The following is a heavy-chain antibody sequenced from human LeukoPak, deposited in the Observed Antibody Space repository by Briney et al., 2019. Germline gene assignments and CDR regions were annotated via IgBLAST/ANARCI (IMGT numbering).Heavy chain of an antibody. CDR2: ISDSGGST. J-gene: IGHJ4*02. V-gene: IGHV3-23*01. CDR1: GFTFSSSA. D-gene: IGHD3-22*01. Sequence: GGSLRLSCAASGFTFSSSAMSWVRQAPGKGLEWVSGISDSGGSTYYADSVKGRFTISRDNSKNTLYLQMNSLRAEDTAVYYCAKAIYDSSGYYDYWGQGTLVTVSS. CDR3: AKAIYDSSGYYDY.